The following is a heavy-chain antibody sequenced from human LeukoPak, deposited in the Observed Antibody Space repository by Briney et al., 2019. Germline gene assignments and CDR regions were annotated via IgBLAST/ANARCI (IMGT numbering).Heavy chain of an antibody. D-gene: IGHD5-18*01. CDR2: INPNSGGT. J-gene: IGHJ6*02. V-gene: IGHV1-2*06. CDR3: ARDSRGTWIQLGLGYGMDV. Sequence: ASVKVSCKASGYTFTGYYMHWVRQAPGQGLEWMGRINPNSGGTNYAQKFQGRVTMTRDTSISTAYMELSRLRSDDTAVYYCARDSRGTWIQLGLGYGMDVWGQGTTVTVSS. CDR1: GYTFTGYY.